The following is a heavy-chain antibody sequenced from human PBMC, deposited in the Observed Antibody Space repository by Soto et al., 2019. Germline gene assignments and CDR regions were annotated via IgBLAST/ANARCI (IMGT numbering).Heavy chain of an antibody. CDR3: ARARAGYCSGGGCHPHYSHGMDV. Sequence: PSETLSLTCAVYGGSFSGYYWSWIRQPPGKGLEWIGEINHSGSTNYNLSLKSRVTTSVDTSKNQFSLKPSSVTAADTAVYYCARARAGYCSGGGCHPHYSHGMDVLGQGTTVTVSS. V-gene: IGHV4-34*01. CDR1: GGSFSGYY. CDR2: INHSGST. J-gene: IGHJ6*02. D-gene: IGHD2-8*02.